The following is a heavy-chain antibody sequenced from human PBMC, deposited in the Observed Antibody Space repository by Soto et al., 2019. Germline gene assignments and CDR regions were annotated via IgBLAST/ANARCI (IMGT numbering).Heavy chain of an antibody. CDR3: AKDLSTVVRSDAFDI. V-gene: IGHV3-43*01. CDR2: ISWDGGST. J-gene: IGHJ3*02. Sequence: GSLRLSCAASGFTFDDYTMHWVRQAPGKGLEWVSLISWDGGSTYYADSVKGRFTISRDNSKNSLYLQMNSLRTEDTALYYCAKDLSTVVRSDAFDIWGQGTMVTVSS. D-gene: IGHD4-17*01. CDR1: GFTFDDYT.